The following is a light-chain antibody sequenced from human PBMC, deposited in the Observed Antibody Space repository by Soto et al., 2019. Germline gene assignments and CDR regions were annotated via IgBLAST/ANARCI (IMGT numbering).Light chain of an antibody. Sequence: QSVLTQPPSVSAAPGQKVTISCSGSSSNIGINYVSWYQQLPITAPKLLIYDNNKRPSGIPDRFSGSKSGTSATLVITGLQTGDEADYYCGTWDSSLSAVVFGGGTKLTVL. CDR3: GTWDSSLSAVV. CDR1: SSNIGINY. J-gene: IGLJ2*01. CDR2: DNN. V-gene: IGLV1-51*01.